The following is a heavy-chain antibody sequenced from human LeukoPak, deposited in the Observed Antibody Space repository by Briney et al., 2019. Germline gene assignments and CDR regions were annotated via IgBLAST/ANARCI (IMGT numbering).Heavy chain of an antibody. CDR3: ASRTHSSSWYQPSYYYYMDV. CDR2: ISGSGGST. Sequence: GGSLRLSCAASGFTFSSYAMSWVRQAPGKGLEWVSAISGSGGSTYYADSVKGRFTISRDNSKNTLYLQMNSLRAEDTAVYYCASRTHSSSWYQPSYYYYMDVWGKGTTVTVSS. V-gene: IGHV3-23*01. CDR1: GFTFSSYA. D-gene: IGHD6-13*01. J-gene: IGHJ6*03.